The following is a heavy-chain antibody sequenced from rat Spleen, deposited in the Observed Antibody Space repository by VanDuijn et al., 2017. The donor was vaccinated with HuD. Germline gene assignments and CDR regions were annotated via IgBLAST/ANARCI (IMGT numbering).Heavy chain of an antibody. D-gene: IGHD1-5*01. Sequence: VQLVESGGGLVQPGKSLKLSCSASGFTFSSYGMHWIRQAPGKGLDWVAYISSSSGTVYADAVKGRFTISRDNAKNTLYLQLNSLKSEDTAIYYCATSYRDWGQGVMVTVSS. CDR1: GFTFSSYG. CDR3: ATSYRD. V-gene: IGHV5-62*01. J-gene: IGHJ2*01. CDR2: ISSSSGT.